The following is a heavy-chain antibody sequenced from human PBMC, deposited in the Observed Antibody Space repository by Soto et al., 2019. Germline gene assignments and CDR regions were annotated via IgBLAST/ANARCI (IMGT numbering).Heavy chain of an antibody. D-gene: IGHD4-17*01. J-gene: IGHJ5*02. Sequence: SETLSLTCAVYGGSFSGNYWSWIRQPPGKGLEWIGEIFHSGSTKYNPSLKSRVTISIDTSKNQVALKLESVTAADTAVYYCARHSWSTYVTTWFDPWGQGTLVTVSS. CDR3: ARHSWSTYVTTWFDP. V-gene: IGHV4-34*12. CDR2: IFHSGST. CDR1: GGSFSGNY.